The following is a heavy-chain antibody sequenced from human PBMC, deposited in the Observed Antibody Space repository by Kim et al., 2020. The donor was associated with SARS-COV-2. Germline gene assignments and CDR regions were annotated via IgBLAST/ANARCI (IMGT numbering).Heavy chain of an antibody. V-gene: IGHV1-18*01. Sequence: ASVKVSCKASGYTFTSYGISWVRQAPGQGLEWMGWISAYNGNTNYAQKLQGRVTMTTDTSTSTAYMELRSLRSDDTAVYYCARTPPYYYGSGSYYNDYWGQGTLVTVSS. D-gene: IGHD3-10*01. J-gene: IGHJ4*02. CDR1: GYTFTSYG. CDR2: ISAYNGNT. CDR3: ARTPPYYYGSGSYYNDY.